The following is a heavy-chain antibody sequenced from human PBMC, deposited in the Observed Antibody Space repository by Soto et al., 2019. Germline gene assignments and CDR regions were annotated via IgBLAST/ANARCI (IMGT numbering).Heavy chain of an antibody. D-gene: IGHD2-15*01. CDR1: GYSFTSYW. V-gene: IGHV5-51*01. CDR2: IYPGDSDT. Sequence: PGESLKISCKGSGYSFTSYWIGWVRQMPGKGLEWMGIIYPGDSDTRYSPSFQGQVTISADKSISTAYLQWSSLKASDTAMYYCARLEYCSGGSCFYYFDYWGQGTLVTVS. J-gene: IGHJ4*02. CDR3: ARLEYCSGGSCFYYFDY.